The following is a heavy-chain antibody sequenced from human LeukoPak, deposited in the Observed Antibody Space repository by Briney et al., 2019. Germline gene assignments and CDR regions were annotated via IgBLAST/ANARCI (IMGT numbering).Heavy chain of an antibody. CDR2: INWNGGST. CDR3: ARATRGGIWFGELSDYYYMDV. V-gene: IGHV3-20*04. J-gene: IGHJ6*03. D-gene: IGHD3-10*01. CDR1: GFTFDDYG. Sequence: GGSLRLSCAASGFTFDDYGMSWVRHAPGKGLEWVSGINWNGGSTGYADSVKGRFTISRDNAKNSLYLQMNSLRAEDTALYYCARATRGGIWFGELSDYYYMDVWGKGTTVTVSS.